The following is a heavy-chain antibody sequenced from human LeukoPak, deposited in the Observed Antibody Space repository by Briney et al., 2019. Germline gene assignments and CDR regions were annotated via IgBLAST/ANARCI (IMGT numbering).Heavy chain of an antibody. V-gene: IGHV4-59*08. D-gene: IGHD6-25*01. CDR2: IYYSGST. CDR3: ARHPSIAARVLFDY. CDR1: GGSISSYY. Sequence: SETLSLTCTVSGGSISSYYWSWIRQPPGKGLEWIGYIYYSGSTNYNPSLKSRVTISVDTSKNQFSLKLSSVTAADTAVYYCARHPSIAARVLFDYWGQGILVTVSS. J-gene: IGHJ4*02.